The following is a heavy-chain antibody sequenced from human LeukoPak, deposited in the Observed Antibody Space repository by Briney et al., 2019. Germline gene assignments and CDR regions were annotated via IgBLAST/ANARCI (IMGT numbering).Heavy chain of an antibody. CDR2: ISSSGSTI. CDR1: GFTFSDYY. CDR3: ARDPALGSSSRPNWFDP. Sequence: PGGSLRLSCAASGFTFSDYYMSWIRQAPGKGLEWVSYISSSGSTIYYADSVKGRFTISRDNAKNSLYLQMNSLRAEDTAEYYCARDPALGSSSRPNWFDPWGQGTLVTVSS. V-gene: IGHV3-11*04. D-gene: IGHD6-6*01. J-gene: IGHJ5*02.